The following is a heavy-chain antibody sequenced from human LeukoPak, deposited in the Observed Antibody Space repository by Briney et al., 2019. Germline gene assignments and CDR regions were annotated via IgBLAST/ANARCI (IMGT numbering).Heavy chain of an antibody. CDR3: ANIRHYDSLAGAFDI. V-gene: IGHV4-39*07. CDR1: GGSISSSSYY. D-gene: IGHD3-22*01. J-gene: IGHJ3*02. CDR2: IYYSGST. Sequence: NASETLSLTCTVSGGSISSSSYYWGWIRQPPGKGLEWIGSIYYSGSTYYNPSLKSRVTISVDTSKNQFSLKLSSVTAADTAVYYCANIRHYDSLAGAFDIWGQGTMVTVSS.